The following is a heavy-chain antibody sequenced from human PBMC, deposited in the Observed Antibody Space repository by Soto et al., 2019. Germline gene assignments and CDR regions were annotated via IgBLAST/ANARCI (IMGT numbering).Heavy chain of an antibody. J-gene: IGHJ3*02. CDR1: GGTFSSYA. CDR2: IIPIFGTA. CDR3: AGDRGRDGYNWHAFDI. V-gene: IGHV1-69*13. D-gene: IGHD5-12*01. Sequence: ASVKVSCKASGGTFSSYAISWVRQAPGQGLEWMGGIIPIFGTANYAQKFQGRVTITADESTSTAYMELSSLRSEDTAVYYCAGDRGRDGYNWHAFDIWGQGTMVTVSS.